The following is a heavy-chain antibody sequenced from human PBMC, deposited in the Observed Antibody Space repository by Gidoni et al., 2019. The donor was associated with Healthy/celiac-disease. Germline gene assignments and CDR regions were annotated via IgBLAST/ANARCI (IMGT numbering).Heavy chain of an antibody. Sequence: QVQLVESGGGVVQPGRSLRLSCAASGFTFSSYAMHWVRQAPGTGLEWVAVISYDGSNKYYADSVKGRFTISRDNSKNTLYLQMNSLRAEDTAVYYCARGVVVPAAKPVSGWLGRYWGQGTLVTVSS. CDR1: GFTFSSYA. J-gene: IGHJ4*02. CDR3: ARGVVVPAAKPVSGWLGRY. CDR2: ISYDGSNK. D-gene: IGHD2-2*02. V-gene: IGHV3-30-3*01.